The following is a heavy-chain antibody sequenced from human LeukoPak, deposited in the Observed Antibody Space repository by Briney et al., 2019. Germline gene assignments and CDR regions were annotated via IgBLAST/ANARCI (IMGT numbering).Heavy chain of an antibody. CDR2: IYYSGST. D-gene: IGHD3-22*01. Sequence: KTSETLSLTCTVSGGSISSSSYYWGWIRQPPGKGLEWIGSIYYSGSTYYNPSLKSRVTISVDTSKNQFSLKLSSVTAADTAVYYCARDPRQAKGWLLPTPFDYWGQGTLVTVSS. J-gene: IGHJ4*02. CDR3: ARDPRQAKGWLLPTPFDY. CDR1: GGSISSSSYY. V-gene: IGHV4-39*07.